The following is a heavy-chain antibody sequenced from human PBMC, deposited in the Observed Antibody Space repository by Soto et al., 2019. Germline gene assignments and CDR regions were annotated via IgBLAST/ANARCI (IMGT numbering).Heavy chain of an antibody. D-gene: IGHD5-12*01. Sequence: QVQLVESGGGVVQPGRALRLSCAASGFTFSSFCMHWVRQAPGKGLEWVAVASYDGSYKYYADSVKGRFTISRDNSKNKLYLQMNSLRAEDTAVYYCSKERSVVATTPDFDYWGQGTLVTVSS. CDR3: SKERSVVATTPDFDY. V-gene: IGHV3-30*18. CDR2: ASYDGSYK. CDR1: GFTFSSFC. J-gene: IGHJ4*02.